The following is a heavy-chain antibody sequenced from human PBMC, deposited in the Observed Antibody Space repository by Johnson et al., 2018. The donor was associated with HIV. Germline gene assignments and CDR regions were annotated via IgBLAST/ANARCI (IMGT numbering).Heavy chain of an antibody. CDR2: ISYDGSNK. J-gene: IGHJ3*02. CDR1: GFTLSSYA. V-gene: IGHV3-30-3*02. CDR3: AKCFWGSSLIDVFDM. D-gene: IGHD6-13*01. Sequence: QVQLVESGGGVVQPGRSLRLSCAASGFTLSSYAMHWVRQAPGKGLEWVAVISYDGSNKYYADSVKGRFTISRDNSKNTLYLQMNSLRAEDTAVYYCAKCFWGSSLIDVFDMWGQGTMVTVSS.